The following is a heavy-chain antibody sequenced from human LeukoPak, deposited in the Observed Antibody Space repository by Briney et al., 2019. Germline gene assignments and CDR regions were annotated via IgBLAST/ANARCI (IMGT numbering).Heavy chain of an antibody. Sequence: GGSLRLSCAASGFTFDDFALHWVRQAPGKGLEWVSGISWDSGDVGYADSVKGRFTISRDNAKNSLYLQMNSLRAEDTALYYCAKLYGYSYGYIDFWGQGTLVTVSS. V-gene: IGHV3-9*01. CDR2: ISWDSGDV. CDR3: AKLYGYSYGYIDF. D-gene: IGHD5-18*01. CDR1: GFTFDDFA. J-gene: IGHJ4*02.